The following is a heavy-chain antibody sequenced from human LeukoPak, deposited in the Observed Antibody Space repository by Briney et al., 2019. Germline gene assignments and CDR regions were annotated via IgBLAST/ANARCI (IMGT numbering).Heavy chain of an antibody. J-gene: IGHJ6*03. Sequence: SETLSLTCAVYGGSFSGYYWSWIRQPPGKEAVWIGYILYSGSTNYNPSLKSRVTISVDASKNQFSLKLRSVTAADTAVYYCARAPYYYYMDVWAKGTTVTVSS. CDR2: ILYSGST. V-gene: IGHV4-59*01. CDR1: GGSFSGYY. CDR3: ARAPYYYYMDV.